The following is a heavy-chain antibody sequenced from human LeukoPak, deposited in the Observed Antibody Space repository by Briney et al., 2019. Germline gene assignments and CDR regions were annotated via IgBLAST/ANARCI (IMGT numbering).Heavy chain of an antibody. J-gene: IGHJ6*02. V-gene: IGHV1-69*04. Sequence: GSSVKVSCKASGGTFSSYAISWVRQVPGQGLEWMGRIIPIFGIANYAQKFQGRVTITADKSTSTAYMELSSLRSEDTAVYCCARVDYDSSGYYQGAFGVWGQGTTVTVSS. D-gene: IGHD3-22*01. CDR2: IIPIFGIA. CDR1: GGTFSSYA. CDR3: ARVDYDSSGYYQGAFGV.